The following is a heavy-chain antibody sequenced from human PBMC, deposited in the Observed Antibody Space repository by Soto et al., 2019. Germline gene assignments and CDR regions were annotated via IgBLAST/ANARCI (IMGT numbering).Heavy chain of an antibody. V-gene: IGHV4-61*01. CDR3: ARSRGGGTLDS. CDR2: ISYSGAT. CDR1: GGSVTSGRYY. J-gene: IGHJ4*02. D-gene: IGHD3-16*01. Sequence: SETLSLTCTVSGGSVTSGRYYWTWVRQPPGKGLEWIGFISYSGATNYNSSLKSRVTISVDTSKNQFSLRLNSVSAADTAVYYCARSRGGGTLDSWGQGTLVTVSS.